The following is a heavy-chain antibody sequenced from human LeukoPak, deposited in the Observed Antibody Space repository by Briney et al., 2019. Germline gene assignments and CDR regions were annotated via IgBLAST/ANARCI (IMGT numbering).Heavy chain of an antibody. CDR2: IRYDGSNK. D-gene: IGHD4-23*01. CDR3: AKQGPGGNPEGALDY. J-gene: IGHJ4*02. V-gene: IGHV3-30*02. CDR1: GFTFSSYG. Sequence: GGSLRLSCAASGFTFSSYGMHWVRQAPGKGLEWVAFIRYDGSNKYYADSVKGRFTISRDNSKNTLYLQMNSLRAEDTAVYYCAKQGPGGNPEGALDYWGQGTLVTVSS.